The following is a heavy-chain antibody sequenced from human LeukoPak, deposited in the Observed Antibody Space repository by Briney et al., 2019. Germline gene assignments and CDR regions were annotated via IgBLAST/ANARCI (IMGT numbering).Heavy chain of an antibody. D-gene: IGHD3-16*01. CDR1: GFTFSSFA. V-gene: IGHV3-23*01. J-gene: IGHJ4*02. CDR3: AREASLYDYVWGSYTDY. Sequence: GGSLRLSCAASGFTFSSFAMSWVRQAPGKGLEWVSVISGRGDSTYYADSVKGRFTISRDNAKNSLYLQMNSLRAEDTAVYYCAREASLYDYVWGSYTDYWGQGTLVTVSS. CDR2: ISGRGDST.